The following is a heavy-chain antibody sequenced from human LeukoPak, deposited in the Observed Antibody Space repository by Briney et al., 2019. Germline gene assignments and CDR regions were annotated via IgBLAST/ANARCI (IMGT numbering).Heavy chain of an antibody. Sequence: SETLSLTCAVYGGSFSSYYWSWIRPPPGKGLEWIGEINHSGSTNYNPSLKSRVTISVDTSKNQCSLKLSSVTAADTAVYYCAISITGTTYYGMDVWGQGTTVTVSS. CDR3: AISITGTTYYGMDV. J-gene: IGHJ6*02. D-gene: IGHD1-7*01. CDR2: INHSGST. V-gene: IGHV4-34*01. CDR1: GGSFSSYY.